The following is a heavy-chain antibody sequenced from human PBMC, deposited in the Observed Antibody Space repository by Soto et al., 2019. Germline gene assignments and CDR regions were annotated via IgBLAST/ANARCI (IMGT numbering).Heavy chain of an antibody. V-gene: IGHV4-28*01. J-gene: IGHJ4*02. CDR2: IYYSGTT. Sequence: QVQLQESGPGLVKPSDTLSLTCAVSGYSISSSNWWGWIRQPPGKGLEWIGYIYYSGTTYYNPSLKRRVTMSVDPSTNQFSLKLTSVTAVDTAVYYCARREIQGPIDYWGQGTLVTVSS. CDR3: ARREIQGPIDY. D-gene: IGHD1-26*01. CDR1: GYSISSSNW.